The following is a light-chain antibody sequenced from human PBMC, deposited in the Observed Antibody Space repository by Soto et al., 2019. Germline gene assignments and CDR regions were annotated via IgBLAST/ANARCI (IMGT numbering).Light chain of an antibody. CDR2: AAS. Sequence: DIQMTQSPSSLSASVGERVTITCRASLPITNYLAWYHQKPGKIPNLLSYAASTLQAGVPSRFSGSGSGTDFTLTISSLQPEDVAAYYCQKYNSAPLTFGGWPKVEIK. CDR1: LPITNY. J-gene: IGKJ4*01. CDR3: QKYNSAPLT. V-gene: IGKV1-27*01.